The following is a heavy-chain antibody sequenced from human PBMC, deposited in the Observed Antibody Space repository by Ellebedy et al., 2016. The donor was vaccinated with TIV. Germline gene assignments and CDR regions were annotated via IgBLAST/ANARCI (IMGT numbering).Heavy chain of an antibody. Sequence: GGSLRLSCAASGFIFSDYYMIWIRQAPGKGLECVSYISSSGSPIYYADSVRGQFTISRDNAKNSLYLQMNSLRAEDTAVYFCARDTRFIDQQHNWFDPWGQGTLVTVSS. CDR2: ISSSGSPI. CDR1: GFIFSDYY. V-gene: IGHV3-11*01. CDR3: ARDTRFIDQQHNWFDP. J-gene: IGHJ5*02. D-gene: IGHD1/OR15-1a*01.